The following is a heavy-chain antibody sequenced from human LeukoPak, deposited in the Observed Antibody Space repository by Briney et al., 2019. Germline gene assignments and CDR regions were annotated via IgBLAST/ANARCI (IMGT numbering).Heavy chain of an antibody. CDR2: INSDGSST. Sequence: PGGSLRLSCAASGFTFSSYWMHWVRQAPGKGLVWVSRINSDGSSTSYADSVKGRFTISRDNAKNSLYLQMNSLRAEDTALYYCAKTLWVDYGSGSLPVNAFDIWGQGTMVTVSS. V-gene: IGHV3-74*01. CDR1: GFTFSSYW. J-gene: IGHJ3*02. D-gene: IGHD3-10*01. CDR3: AKTLWVDYGSGSLPVNAFDI.